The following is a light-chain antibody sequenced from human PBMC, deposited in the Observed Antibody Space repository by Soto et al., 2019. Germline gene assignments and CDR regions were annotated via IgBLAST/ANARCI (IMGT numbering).Light chain of an antibody. J-gene: IGKJ1*01. CDR3: QQYHTYWWT. Sequence: DIQMTQSPSTLSGSVGDRVTITCRASQTIINWLAWYQQKPGKAPKLLIYKASTLEVEVPSRFSGSGSETEFTLTINSLQPDESATYYCQQYHTYWWTFGQGTKVDIK. V-gene: IGKV1-5*03. CDR2: KAS. CDR1: QTIINW.